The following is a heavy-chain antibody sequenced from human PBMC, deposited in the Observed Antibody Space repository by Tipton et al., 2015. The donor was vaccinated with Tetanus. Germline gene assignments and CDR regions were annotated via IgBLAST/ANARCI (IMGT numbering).Heavy chain of an antibody. D-gene: IGHD3-10*01. V-gene: IGHV3-23*01. J-gene: IGHJ3*02. CDR2: FSVAASTA. CDR3: AKGSGGIKRGALDI. Sequence: SLRLSCAASGFMFSNYAMNWVRQAPGKGLEWVSTFSVAASTAYYTDSVKGRFSISRDNFKNTLFLQMNSLRADDTAGDYCAKGSGGIKRGALDIWGQGTLVTVSS. CDR1: GFMFSNYA.